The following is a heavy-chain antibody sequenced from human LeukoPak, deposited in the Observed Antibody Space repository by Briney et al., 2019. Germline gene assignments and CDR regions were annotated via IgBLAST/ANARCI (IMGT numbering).Heavy chain of an antibody. J-gene: IGHJ5*02. Sequence: SETLSLTCTVSGGSISSYYWSWIRRPPGKGLEWIGYIYYSGSTNYNPSLKSRVTISVDTSKNQFSLKLSSVTAADTAVYYCARESSYGYMFDPWGQGTLVTVSS. CDR2: IYYSGST. V-gene: IGHV4-59*12. CDR1: GGSISSYY. CDR3: ARESSYGYMFDP. D-gene: IGHD5-18*01.